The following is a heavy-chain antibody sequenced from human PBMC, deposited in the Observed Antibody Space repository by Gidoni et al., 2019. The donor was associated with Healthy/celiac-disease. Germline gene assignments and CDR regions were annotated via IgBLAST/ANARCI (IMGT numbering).Heavy chain of an antibody. CDR3: ARDMVRGSLFDY. D-gene: IGHD3-10*01. CDR1: GFTFSSYA. Sequence: EVQLLESGGGLVQPGGSLRLSCAASGFTFSSYAMSWVRQAPGKGLEWVSAISGSGGSTYYADSVKGRFTISRDNSKNTLYLQMNSLRAEDTAVYYCARDMVRGSLFDYWGQGTLVTASS. CDR2: ISGSGGST. V-gene: IGHV3-23*01. J-gene: IGHJ4*02.